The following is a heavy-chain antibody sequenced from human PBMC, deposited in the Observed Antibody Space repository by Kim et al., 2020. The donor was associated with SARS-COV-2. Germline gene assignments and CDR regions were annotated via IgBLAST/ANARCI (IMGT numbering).Heavy chain of an antibody. Sequence: ASVKVSCKASGYTFSDVYIHWVRQAPGQGLEWMGRIYPNTGGTDSVQKFQGRVTMTRDTSIDTAYMELSRLRSDDTAVYYCAREISDGLDYWGQGTLVAVSS. CDR2: IYPNTGGT. V-gene: IGHV1-2*06. CDR1: GYTFSDVY. J-gene: IGHJ4*02. CDR3: AREISDGLDY.